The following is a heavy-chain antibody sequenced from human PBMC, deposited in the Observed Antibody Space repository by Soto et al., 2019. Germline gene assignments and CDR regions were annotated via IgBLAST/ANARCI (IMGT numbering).Heavy chain of an antibody. CDR3: ARLGYCTKGVCSPHYYYYMDV. D-gene: IGHD2-8*01. CDR2: IYYSGST. J-gene: IGHJ6*03. Sequence: SSETLSLTCTVSGGSISSSSYYWGWIRQPPGKGLEWFGSIYYSGSTYYNPSLKSRVTISVDTSKNQFSLKLSSVTAADTAVYYCARLGYCTKGVCSPHYYYYMDVWGKGTTVTVSS. V-gene: IGHV4-39*01. CDR1: GGSISSSSYY.